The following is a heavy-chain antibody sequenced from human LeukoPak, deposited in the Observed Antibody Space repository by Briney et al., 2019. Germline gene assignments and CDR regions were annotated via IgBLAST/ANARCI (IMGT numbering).Heavy chain of an antibody. CDR2: ISYDGSNK. J-gene: IGHJ4*02. CDR1: GFTFSSYA. D-gene: IGHD5-24*01. V-gene: IGHV3-30-3*01. Sequence: PGRSLRLSCAASGFTFSSYAMHWVRQAPGKGLEWVAVISYDGSNKYYADSVKGRFTISRDNSKNTLYLQMNSLSAEDTAVYYCARARVEMATSLDYWGQGTLVTVSS. CDR3: ARARVEMATSLDY.